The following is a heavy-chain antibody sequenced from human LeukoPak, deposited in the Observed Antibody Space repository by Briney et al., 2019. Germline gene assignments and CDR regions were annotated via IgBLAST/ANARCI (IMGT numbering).Heavy chain of an antibody. V-gene: IGHV4-39*07. CDR3: ARALGAWGYYDSSGYYFDY. CDR2: IYYSGST. Sequence: SETLSLTCTVSGGSISSSSYYWGWIRQPPGRGLEWIGSIYYSGSTYYNPSLKSRVTISVDTSKNQFSLKLSSVTAADTAVYYCARALGAWGYYDSSGYYFDYWGQGTLVTVSS. CDR1: GGSISSSSYY. J-gene: IGHJ4*02. D-gene: IGHD3-22*01.